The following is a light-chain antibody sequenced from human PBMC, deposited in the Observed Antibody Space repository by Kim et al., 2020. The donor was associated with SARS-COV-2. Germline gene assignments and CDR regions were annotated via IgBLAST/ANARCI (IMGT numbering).Light chain of an antibody. CDR1: QTVNNY. CDR3: QQRSNWPRT. CDR2: DAS. V-gene: IGKV3-11*01. Sequence: LSPGERATLSCRASQTVNNYLAWYQQKPGQTPRVLIYDASNRVTGIPARFSGSGSGTDFTLTISSLEPEDFAVYYCQQRSNWPRTFGQGTKVDIK. J-gene: IGKJ1*01.